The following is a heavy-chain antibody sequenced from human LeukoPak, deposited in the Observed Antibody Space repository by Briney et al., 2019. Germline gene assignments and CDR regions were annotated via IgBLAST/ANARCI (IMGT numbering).Heavy chain of an antibody. D-gene: IGHD6-19*01. Sequence: SETLSLTCTVSGYSITNAYYWSWIRQPPGKGLEWIGYIYYSGSTNYNPSLKSRVTISVDTSKNQFSLKLSSVTAADTAVYDCARDSSGWYHWFDPWGQGTLVTVSS. CDR2: IYYSGST. CDR3: ARDSSGWYHWFDP. V-gene: IGHV4-61*01. J-gene: IGHJ5*02. CDR1: GYSITNAYY.